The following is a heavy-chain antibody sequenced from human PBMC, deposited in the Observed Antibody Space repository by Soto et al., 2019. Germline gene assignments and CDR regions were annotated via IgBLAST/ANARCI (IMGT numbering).Heavy chain of an antibody. CDR3: ARDLGNKTPYYYGMDV. Sequence: NPGGSLRLSCAASGFTFSSYSMNWVRQAPGKGLEWVSSISSSSSYIYYADSVKGRFTISRDNAKNSLYLQMNSLRAEDTAVYYCARDLGNKTPYYYGMDVWGQGTTVTVSS. CDR1: GFTFSSYS. CDR2: ISSSSSYI. V-gene: IGHV3-21*01. J-gene: IGHJ6*02. D-gene: IGHD1-26*01.